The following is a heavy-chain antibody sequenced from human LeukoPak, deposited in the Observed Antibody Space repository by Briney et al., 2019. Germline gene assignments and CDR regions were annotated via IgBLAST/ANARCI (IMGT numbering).Heavy chain of an antibody. J-gene: IGHJ4*02. V-gene: IGHV3-23*01. CDR3: AKERTMVRGVISPLDY. Sequence: PGGSLRLSCAAPRFTFSSYGMNSVRQAPGKGLDWVSGISDTGGSTYYADSVKGRFTIYRDNSKNTLYLQMKSLRAEDRAVYYCAKERTMVRGVISPLDYWGQGTLVTVSS. CDR2: ISDTGGST. CDR1: RFTFSSYG. D-gene: IGHD3-10*01.